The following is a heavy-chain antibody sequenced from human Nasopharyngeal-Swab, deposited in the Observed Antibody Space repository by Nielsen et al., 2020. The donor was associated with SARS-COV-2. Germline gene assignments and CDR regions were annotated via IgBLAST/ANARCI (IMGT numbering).Heavy chain of an antibody. J-gene: IGHJ6*03. Sequence: SSVKVSCKASGGTFSRYALSWVRQAPGQGLEWMGGIVPIFGTANYAQKFQGRVTITADESTSTAYMELSSLRSEDTAVYYCARANLLPHIQLWAPRDYYYYYMDVWGKGTTVTVSS. CDR2: IVPIFGTA. V-gene: IGHV1-69*13. CDR3: ARANLLPHIQLWAPRDYYYYYMDV. D-gene: IGHD5-18*01. CDR1: GGTFSRYA.